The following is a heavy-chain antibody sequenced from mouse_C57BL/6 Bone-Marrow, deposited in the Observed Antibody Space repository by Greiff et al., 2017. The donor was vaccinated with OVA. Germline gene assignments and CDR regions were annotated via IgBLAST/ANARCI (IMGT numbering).Heavy chain of an antibody. Sequence: AASGFTFSDYYMYWVRQTPEKRLEWVAYISNGGGSTYYPDTVKGRFTISRDNAKNTLYLQMSRLKSEDTAMYYCARQRGDYYGSSPQYFDVWGTGTTVTVSS. D-gene: IGHD1-1*01. J-gene: IGHJ1*03. V-gene: IGHV5-12*01. CDR3: ARQRGDYYGSSPQYFDV. CDR1: GFTFSDYY. CDR2: ISNGGGST.